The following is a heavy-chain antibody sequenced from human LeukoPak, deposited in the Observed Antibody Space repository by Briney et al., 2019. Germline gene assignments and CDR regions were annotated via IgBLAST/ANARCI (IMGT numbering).Heavy chain of an antibody. CDR3: ARQRRRFLEWLHSDY. D-gene: IGHD3-3*01. J-gene: IGHJ4*02. CDR2: IYYSGST. Sequence: PSETLSLTCTVSGGSISSSSYYWGWIRQPPGKGLEWIGSIYYSGSTYYNPSLKSRVTISVDTSKNQFSLKLSSVTAADTAVYYCARQRRRFLEWLHSDYWGQGTLVTVSS. V-gene: IGHV4-39*01. CDR1: GGSISSSSYY.